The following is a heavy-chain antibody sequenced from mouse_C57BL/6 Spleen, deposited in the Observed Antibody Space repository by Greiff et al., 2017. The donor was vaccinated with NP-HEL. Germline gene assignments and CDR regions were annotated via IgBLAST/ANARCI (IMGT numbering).Heavy chain of an antibody. V-gene: IGHV14-4*01. CDR3: TTLYYCSSYHYFDY. D-gene: IGHD1-1*01. CDR2: IDPENGDT. J-gene: IGHJ2*01. CDR1: GFNIKDDY. Sequence: EVQLQQSGAELVRPGASVKLSCTASGFNIKDDYMHWVKQRPEQGLEWIGWIDPENGDTEYASKFQGKATITADTSSNTAYLQLSSLTSEDTAVYYCTTLYYCSSYHYFDYWGQGTTLTVSS.